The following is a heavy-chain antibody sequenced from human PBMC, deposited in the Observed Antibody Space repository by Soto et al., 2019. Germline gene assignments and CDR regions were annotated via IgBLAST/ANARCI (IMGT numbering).Heavy chain of an antibody. Sequence: GGSLRLSCAASGFTFSSYSMNWVRQAPGKGLEWVSSISSSSSYIYYADSVKGRFTISRDNAKNSLYLQMNSLRAEDTAVYYCARSLVATIDAFDIWGQGTMVTVSS. V-gene: IGHV3-21*01. D-gene: IGHD2-21*01. CDR1: GFTFSSYS. CDR3: ARSLVATIDAFDI. J-gene: IGHJ3*02. CDR2: ISSSSSYI.